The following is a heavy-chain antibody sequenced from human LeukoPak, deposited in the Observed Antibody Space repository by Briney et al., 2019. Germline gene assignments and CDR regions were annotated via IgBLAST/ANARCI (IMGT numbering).Heavy chain of an antibody. D-gene: IGHD3-16*01. V-gene: IGHV1-2*02. CDR2: INPNSGGT. Sequence: ASVKVSCKASGYTFTGYYMHWVRQAPGQGLEWMGWINPNSGGTNYAQKFQGRVTMTRDTSISTAYMELSRLRSDDTAVYYCARTLYVDAVPGGLDYWGQGTLVTVSS. CDR3: ARTLYVDAVPGGLDY. J-gene: IGHJ4*02. CDR1: GYTFTGYY.